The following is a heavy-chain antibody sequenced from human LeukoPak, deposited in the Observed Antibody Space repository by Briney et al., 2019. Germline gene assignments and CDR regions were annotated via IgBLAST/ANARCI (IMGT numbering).Heavy chain of an antibody. CDR2: ISAYNGNT. Sequence: ASVKVSCKASGYTFTSYGISWVRQAPGQGLEWMGWISAYNGNTNYAQKLQGRVTMTTDTSTSTAYMELRSLRSDDTAVYYCARISFLSSVDCSGGSCYSTPYYYYGMDVWGQGTTVTVSS. CDR3: ARISFLSSVDCSGGSCYSTPYYYYGMDV. J-gene: IGHJ6*02. V-gene: IGHV1-18*01. D-gene: IGHD2-15*01. CDR1: GYTFTSYG.